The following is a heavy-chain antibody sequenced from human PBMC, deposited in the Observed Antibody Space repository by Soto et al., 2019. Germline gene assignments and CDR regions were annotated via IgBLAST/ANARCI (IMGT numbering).Heavy chain of an antibody. D-gene: IGHD3-3*01. V-gene: IGHV1-46*03. CDR3: AREIRTSFDY. CDR2: INPNDGST. Sequence: QVQLIQSGAELKKPGASVKVSCRASGYTFTSQYIHWLRQAPGQGLEWMGIINPNDGSTTSAQNFQGRLTMTRDTSTSTVYMELSNLRSEDTAVYYCAREIRTSFDYWGQGTLVTVSS. J-gene: IGHJ4*02. CDR1: GYTFTSQY.